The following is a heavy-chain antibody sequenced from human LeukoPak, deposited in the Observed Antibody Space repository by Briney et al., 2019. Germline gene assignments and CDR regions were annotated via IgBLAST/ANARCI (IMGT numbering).Heavy chain of an antibody. CDR1: GGTFSSYG. CDR2: INAGNGNT. V-gene: IGHV1-3*01. D-gene: IGHD6-19*01. Sequence: GASVKVSCKASGGTFSSYGISWVRQAPGQRLEWMGWINAGNGNTKYSQKFQGRVTITRDTSASTAYMELSSLRSEDTAVYYCAREGSGWYCDYWGQGTLVTVSS. J-gene: IGHJ4*02. CDR3: AREGSGWYCDY.